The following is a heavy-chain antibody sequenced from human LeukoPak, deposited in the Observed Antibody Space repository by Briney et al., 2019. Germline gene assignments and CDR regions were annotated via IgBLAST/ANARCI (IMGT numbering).Heavy chain of an antibody. CDR3: AKDRNQYYYDSSGYYTN. V-gene: IGHV3-30*18. D-gene: IGHD3-22*01. Sequence: GGSLRLSCAASGFTFSSYGMHWVRQAPGKGLEWVAVISYDGSSKYYADSVKGRFTISRDNSKNTLYLQMNSLRAEDTAVYYCAKDRNQYYYDSSGYYTNWGQGTLVTVSS. CDR2: ISYDGSSK. J-gene: IGHJ4*02. CDR1: GFTFSSYG.